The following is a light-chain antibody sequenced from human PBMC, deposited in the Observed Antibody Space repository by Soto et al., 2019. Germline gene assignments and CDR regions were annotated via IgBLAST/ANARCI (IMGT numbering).Light chain of an antibody. Sequence: QAVVTQEPSLTVSPGGTVTLTGASRPGAVTSGHNPHWFQQKPGQAPRAVIYSTNNKHSWTPARFSGSLLGGRAALTLSGAQPDDEAEYYCLHVYSGVGLVFGGGTKLTVL. CDR1: PGAVTSGHN. CDR3: LHVYSGVGLV. CDR2: STN. V-gene: IGLV7-46*01. J-gene: IGLJ3*02.